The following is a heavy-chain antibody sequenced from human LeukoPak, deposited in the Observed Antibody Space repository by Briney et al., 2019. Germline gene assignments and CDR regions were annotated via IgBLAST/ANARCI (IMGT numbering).Heavy chain of an antibody. V-gene: IGHV3-23*01. D-gene: IGHD5-12*01. Sequence: GGSLRLSCAASGFTFSTYAMSWVRQAPGKGLEWVSAISGSGDNTYYADSVKGRFTVSRDNSKNTLYLQMNSLRAEDTAVYYCARGPSGYHNTGGRGTLVTVSS. CDR2: ISGSGDNT. CDR1: GFTFSTYA. J-gene: IGHJ4*02. CDR3: ARGPSGYHNT.